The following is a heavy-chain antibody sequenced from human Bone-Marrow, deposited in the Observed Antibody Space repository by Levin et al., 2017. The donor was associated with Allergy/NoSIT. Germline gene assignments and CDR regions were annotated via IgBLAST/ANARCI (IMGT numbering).Heavy chain of an antibody. CDR3: ARERWNSDAFDI. D-gene: IGHD1-7*01. V-gene: IGHV3-30*04. CDR1: GFTFSSYA. J-gene: IGHJ3*02. Sequence: GGSLRLSCAASGFTFSSYAMHWVRQAPGKGLEWVAVISYDGSNKYYADSVKGRFTISRDNSKNTLYLQMNSLRAEDTAVYYCARERWNSDAFDIWGQGTMVTVSS. CDR2: ISYDGSNK.